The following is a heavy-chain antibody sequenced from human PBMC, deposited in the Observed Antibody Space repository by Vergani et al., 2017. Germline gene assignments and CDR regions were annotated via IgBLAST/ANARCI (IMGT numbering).Heavy chain of an antibody. J-gene: IGHJ6*02. V-gene: IGHV4-4*02. CDR2: INHSGST. CDR3: ARRRRYDFWSGYYTGTPQDRYYYYGMDV. Sequence: QVQLQESGPGLVKPSGTLSLTCAVSGGSISSSNWWSWVRQPPGKGLEWIGEINHSGSTNYNPSLKSRVTISVDTSKNQFSLKLSSVTAADTAVYYCARRRRYDFWSGYYTGTPQDRYYYYGMDVWGQGTTVTVSS. D-gene: IGHD3-3*01. CDR1: GGSISSSNW.